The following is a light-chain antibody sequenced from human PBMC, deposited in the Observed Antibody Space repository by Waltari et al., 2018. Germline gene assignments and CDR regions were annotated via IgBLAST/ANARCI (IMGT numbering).Light chain of an antibody. CDR1: SSEVGGYNY. CDR3: SSYTSSSTYV. CDR2: EVS. J-gene: IGLJ1*01. V-gene: IGLV2-14*01. Sequence: QSALTQPASVSGSPGQSITISGTGTSSEVGGYNYFSWYQQHPGKAPKLMIYEVSNRPSGVSNRFSGSKSGNTASLTISGLQAEDEADYYCSSYTSSSTYVFGTGTKVTVL.